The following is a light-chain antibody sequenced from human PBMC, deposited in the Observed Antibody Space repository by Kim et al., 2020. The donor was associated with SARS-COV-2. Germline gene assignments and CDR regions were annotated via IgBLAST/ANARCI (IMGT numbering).Light chain of an antibody. V-gene: IGLV3-19*01. CDR3: HSRDSIGNDVI. CDR2: AKN. Sequence: ALVQTVRITCQGDSLRSSYASWYQQKPGQAPILVVFAKNNRPSGIPDRFSGSSSGSTASLTIAGAQAEDEADYYCHSRDSIGNDVIFGGGTQLTVL. J-gene: IGLJ2*01. CDR1: SLRSSY.